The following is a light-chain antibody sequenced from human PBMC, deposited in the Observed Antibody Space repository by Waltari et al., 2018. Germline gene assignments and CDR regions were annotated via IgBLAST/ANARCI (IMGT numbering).Light chain of an antibody. CDR2: VNS. V-gene: IGLV1-40*01. CDR3: QSYDSSLVEVL. Sequence: QSVLTQPPSVSGAPGQRVTISRTGRSSHIGAGYDVHWYHQLPGTAPNLLIYVNSNRPSGVPDRFSGSKSGTSASLAITGLQAEDEADYYCQSYDSSLVEVLFGGGTKLTVL. CDR1: SSHIGAGYD. J-gene: IGLJ2*01.